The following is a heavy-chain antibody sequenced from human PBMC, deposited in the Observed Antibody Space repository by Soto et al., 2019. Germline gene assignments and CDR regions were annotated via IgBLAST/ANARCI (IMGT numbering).Heavy chain of an antibody. CDR1: GDSVSNIDAV. D-gene: IGHD6-13*01. J-gene: IGHJ4*02. CDR3: ARGIAAAGNDY. Sequence: SQTLSLTCAISGDSVSNIDAVWNWIRQSPSRGLEWLGRTYYRSRWHNEYALSVKSRMTINPDTSKNQFSLQLNSVTPEDTAVYYCARGIAAAGNDYWGQGTLVTVSS. V-gene: IGHV6-1*01. CDR2: TYYRSRWHN.